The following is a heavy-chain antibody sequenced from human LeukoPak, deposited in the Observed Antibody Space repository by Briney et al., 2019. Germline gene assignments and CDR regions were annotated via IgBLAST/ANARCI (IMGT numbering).Heavy chain of an antibody. CDR3: AKERWFGELSPDY. CDR2: ISSSGSTI. V-gene: IGHV3-48*01. D-gene: IGHD3-10*01. Sequence: GRSLRLSCAASGFTFSSYGMHWVRQAPGKGLEWVSYISSSGSTIYYADSVKGRFTISRDNSKNTLYLQMNSLRVEDTAVYYCAKERWFGELSPDYWGQGTLVTVSS. CDR1: GFTFSSYG. J-gene: IGHJ4*02.